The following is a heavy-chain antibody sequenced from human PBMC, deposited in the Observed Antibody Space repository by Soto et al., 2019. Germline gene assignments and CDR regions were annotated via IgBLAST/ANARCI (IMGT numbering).Heavy chain of an antibody. CDR2: ISPNSGGT. Sequence: ASVKVSCKASGYTFTGYYMHWVRQAPGQGLEWMGWISPNSGGTNYAQKFQGWVTMTRDTSISTAYMELSRLRSDDTAVYYCAREGGYCSGGRCYDFDYWGQGTLVTVSS. CDR1: GYTFTGYY. CDR3: AREGGYCSGGRCYDFDY. D-gene: IGHD2-15*01. J-gene: IGHJ4*02. V-gene: IGHV1-2*04.